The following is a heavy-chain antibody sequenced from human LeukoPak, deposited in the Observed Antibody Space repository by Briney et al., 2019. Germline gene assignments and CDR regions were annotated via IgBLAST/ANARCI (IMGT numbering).Heavy chain of an antibody. CDR3: AKETGYSYGPTFDY. D-gene: IGHD5-18*01. V-gene: IGHV3-23*01. CDR1: GFTFSGSA. CDR2: ISGSGGST. J-gene: IGHJ4*02. Sequence: GGSLQLSCAASGFTFSGSAMHWVRQAPGKGLEWVSAISGSGGSTYYADSVKGRFTISRDNSKNTLYLQMNSLRAEDTAVYYCAKETGYSYGPTFDYWGQGTLVTVSS.